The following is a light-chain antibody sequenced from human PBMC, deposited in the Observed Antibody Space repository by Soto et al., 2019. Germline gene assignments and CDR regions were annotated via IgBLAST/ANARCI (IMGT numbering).Light chain of an antibody. CDR1: QTGLYSSNNKNY. CDR3: QQYYSAPPYT. J-gene: IGKJ2*01. Sequence: DIVMTQSPDSLAVSLGERATINCKSSQTGLYSSNNKNYLAWYQQKPGQPPKLLIYWSSTRESGVPDRFSGSGSGTDFTLTISRLQAEDVAVYYCQQYYSAPPYTFGQGTKLEIK. V-gene: IGKV4-1*01. CDR2: WSS.